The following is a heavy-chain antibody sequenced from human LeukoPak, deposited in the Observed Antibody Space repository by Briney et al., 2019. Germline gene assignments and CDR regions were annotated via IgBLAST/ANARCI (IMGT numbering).Heavy chain of an antibody. J-gene: IGHJ4*02. CDR1: GFTFSTYW. V-gene: IGHV3-7*05. CDR2: IKPDGSEV. D-gene: IGHD1-1*01. Sequence: GGSLRLSCAASGFTFSTYWMTWVRQAPGKGLEWVANIKPDGSEVYYVDSLKGRFTISRDHARNSLYLQMNSLRAEDTAVYYCARALNYCFDYWGQGTLVTVSS. CDR3: ARALNYCFDY.